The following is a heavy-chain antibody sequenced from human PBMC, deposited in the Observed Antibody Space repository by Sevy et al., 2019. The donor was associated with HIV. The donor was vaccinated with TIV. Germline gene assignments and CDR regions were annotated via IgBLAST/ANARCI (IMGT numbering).Heavy chain of an antibody. D-gene: IGHD3-22*01. Sequence: TLSLTCTVSGGSISSGGYYWSWIRQHPGKGLEWIGYIYYSGSTYYNPSLKSRVTISVDTSKNQFSLKLSSVTAADTAVYYCASSTTGYYYDSNHWGQGTLVTVSS. CDR2: IYYSGST. J-gene: IGHJ5*02. CDR1: GGSISSGGYY. V-gene: IGHV4-31*03. CDR3: ASSTTGYYYDSNH.